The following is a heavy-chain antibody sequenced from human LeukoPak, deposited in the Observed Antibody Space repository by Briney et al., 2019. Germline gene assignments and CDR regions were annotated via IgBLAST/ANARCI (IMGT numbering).Heavy chain of an antibody. D-gene: IGHD1-1*01. CDR2: IYGAGTT. CDR3: ARSPCDAGTCPNWLDS. CDR1: GLTVGTNY. V-gene: IGHV3-66*02. Sequence: GGSLRLSCAASGLTVGTNYMTWVRQAPGKGLEWVSVIYGAGTTYYADSVRGRFTISRDNSKNTLYLLMNSLTNEDTAVYYCARSPCDAGTCPNWLDSWGQGTPVTVSS. J-gene: IGHJ5*01.